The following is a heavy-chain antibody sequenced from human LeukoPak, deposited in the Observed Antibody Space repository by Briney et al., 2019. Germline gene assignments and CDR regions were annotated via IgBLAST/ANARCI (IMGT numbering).Heavy chain of an antibody. CDR3: SKGSYSSGWYYFDY. CDR2: ISGSGGST. CDR1: GLTLSSYA. Sequence: GGSLRLPCAASGLTLSSYAKSWVRQDPGEGPEWVAAISGSGGSTYYADSVNGRFTVSRDNSKNTLYLQMNSLRAEDTAVYYCSKGSYSSGWYYFDYWGQGTLVTVSS. D-gene: IGHD6-19*01. J-gene: IGHJ4*02. V-gene: IGHV3-23*01.